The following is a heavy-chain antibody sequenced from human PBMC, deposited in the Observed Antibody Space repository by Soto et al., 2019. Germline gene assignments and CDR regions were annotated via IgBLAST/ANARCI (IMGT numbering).Heavy chain of an antibody. CDR2: ISYDGSDK. D-gene: IGHD3-16*01. J-gene: IGHJ5*02. CDR1: GFTFSNDV. Sequence: GGSLRLSWAASGFTFSNDVMHWVRQAPGKGLEWVAVISYDGSDKYYADSVKGRFTISRDDSKNTLYLQMNSLRAEDTAVYYCAKTAGYDYVWGSSGLDPWGQGALVTVSS. V-gene: IGHV3-30*18. CDR3: AKTAGYDYVWGSSGLDP.